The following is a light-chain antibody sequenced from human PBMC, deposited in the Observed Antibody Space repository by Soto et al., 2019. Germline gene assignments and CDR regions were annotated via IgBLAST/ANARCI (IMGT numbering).Light chain of an antibody. V-gene: IGLV4-69*01. J-gene: IGLJ2*01. CDR2: LNSDGSH. Sequence: QPVLTQSPSASASLGASVKLTCTLSSGHRSYAIAWHQQQPEKGPRYLMKLNSDGSHSKGDGIHDRFSGSSSGAERYLTISSLQSEDEADYYCQTWGRRVVFGGGTHLTVL. CDR1: SGHRSYA. CDR3: QTWGRRVV.